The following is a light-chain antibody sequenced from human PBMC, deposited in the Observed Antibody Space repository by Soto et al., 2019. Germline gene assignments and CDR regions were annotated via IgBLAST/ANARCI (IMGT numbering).Light chain of an antibody. CDR3: QQHGSSPYT. CDR1: QSVSSSY. CDR2: DAS. V-gene: IGKV3D-20*01. J-gene: IGKJ2*01. Sequence: EIVLTQSPATLSLSPGERATLSCGASQSVSSSYVAWYKQKPGLASRLIMYDASSRATGIPDRFSGSGSGTDFTLTISRLEPEDLAVYYCQQHGSSPYTFGQGTKLEIK.